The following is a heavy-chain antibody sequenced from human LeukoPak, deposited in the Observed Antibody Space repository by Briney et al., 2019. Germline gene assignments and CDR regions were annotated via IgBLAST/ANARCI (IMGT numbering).Heavy chain of an antibody. CDR2: MNPNSGNT. J-gene: IGHJ4*02. CDR1: GYTFTSYD. CDR3: ARTYCSSTSCSRGVFGY. D-gene: IGHD2-2*01. V-gene: IGHV1-8*01. Sequence: GASVKVSCKASGYTFTSYDINWVRQATGQGLEWMGWMNPNSGNTGYAQKFQGRVTITRNTSISTAYMELSSLRSEDTAVYYCARTYCSSTSCSRGVFGYWGQGTLVTVSS.